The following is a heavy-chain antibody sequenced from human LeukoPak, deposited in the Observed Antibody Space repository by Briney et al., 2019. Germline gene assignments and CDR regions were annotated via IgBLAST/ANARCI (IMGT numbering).Heavy chain of an antibody. CDR3: ARDGSNWGSAYYYMDV. CDR2: IYNSGST. V-gene: IGHV4-34*11. J-gene: IGHJ6*03. CDR1: SGSFSDYY. Sequence: SETLSLTCAVYSGSFSDYYWSWIRQPPGKGLEWIGYIYNSGSTDYNPSLKSRVTLSVETSKDQFSLKLSSVTAADTAVYYCARDGSNWGSAYYYMDVWGKGTTVTVSS. D-gene: IGHD7-27*01.